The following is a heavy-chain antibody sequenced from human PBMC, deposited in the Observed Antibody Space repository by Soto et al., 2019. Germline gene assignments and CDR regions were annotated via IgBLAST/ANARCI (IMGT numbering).Heavy chain of an antibody. D-gene: IGHD6-13*01. V-gene: IGHV4-34*01. CDR2: INHSGST. CDR3: ARGASSSWSALFDY. Sequence: SETLSLTCAVYGGSFSGYYWSWIRQPPGKGLEWIGEINHSGSTNYNPSLKSRVTISVDTSKNQFSLKLSSVTAADTAVYYCARGASSSWSALFDYWGQGTLVTVSS. CDR1: GGSFSGYY. J-gene: IGHJ4*02.